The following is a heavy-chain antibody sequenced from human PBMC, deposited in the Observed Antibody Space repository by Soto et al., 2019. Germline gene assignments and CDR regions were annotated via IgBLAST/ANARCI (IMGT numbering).Heavy chain of an antibody. CDR1: GGSISSSSYY. V-gene: IGHV4-39*01. CDR3: ARQDSYGQYYYYGMDV. Sequence: SETLSLTCTVSGGSISSSSYYWGWIRQPPGKGLEWIGSIYYSGSTYYNPSLKSRVTISVDTSKNQFSLKPSSVTAADTAVYYCARQDSYGQYYYYGMDVWGQGTTVTVSS. D-gene: IGHD5-18*01. J-gene: IGHJ6*02. CDR2: IYYSGST.